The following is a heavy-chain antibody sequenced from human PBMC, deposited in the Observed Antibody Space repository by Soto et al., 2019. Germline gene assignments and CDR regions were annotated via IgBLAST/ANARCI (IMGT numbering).Heavy chain of an antibody. CDR2: IYYSGST. CDR1: GGSISSYY. Sequence: SETLSLTCTVSGGSISSYYWSWIRQPPGKGLEWIGYIYYSGSTNYNPSLKSRVTISVDTSKNQFSLKLSSVTAADTAVYYCASAPAPYASTFDIWGQGTMVTVSS. J-gene: IGHJ3*02. CDR3: ASAPAPYASTFDI. V-gene: IGHV4-59*01. D-gene: IGHD4-17*01.